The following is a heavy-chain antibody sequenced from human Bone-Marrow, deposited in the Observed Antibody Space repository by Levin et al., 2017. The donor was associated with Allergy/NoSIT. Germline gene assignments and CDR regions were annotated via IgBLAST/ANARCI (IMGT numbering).Heavy chain of an antibody. V-gene: IGHV4-59*11. CDR3: ARAPSSGLFSDSFDY. Sequence: SETLSLTCIVSGGSINTHYWTWIRQPPGKGLEWIGYVFHSGTTNYNPSFESRVTILVDTSKNQVSLKLTSATAADTAVYYCARAPSSGLFSDSFDYWGQGALVTVSS. J-gene: IGHJ4*02. CDR1: GGSINTHY. CDR2: VFHSGTT. D-gene: IGHD3-22*01.